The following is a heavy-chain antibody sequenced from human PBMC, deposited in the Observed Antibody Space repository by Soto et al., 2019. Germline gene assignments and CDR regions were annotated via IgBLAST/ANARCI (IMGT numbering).Heavy chain of an antibody. CDR2: IYYTGST. CDR3: ASALYCSGGSCSFDP. J-gene: IGHJ5*02. D-gene: IGHD2-15*01. V-gene: IGHV4-59*02. CDR1: GGTVNTYY. Sequence: PSETLSLTCTVSGGTVNTYYWSWIRQPPGKGLEWIGYIYYTGSTSYNPSLKSRVTISMDTSKNQFSLKLTSVTAADTAVYYCASALYCSGGSCSFDPWGQGTLVTVSS.